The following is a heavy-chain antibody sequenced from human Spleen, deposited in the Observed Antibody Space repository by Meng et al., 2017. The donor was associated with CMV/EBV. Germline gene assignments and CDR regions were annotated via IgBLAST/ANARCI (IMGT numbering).Heavy chain of an antibody. CDR1: GFTFDDYA. CDR2: ISWNSGSI. CDR3: ARDRDCSSTSCYRWFDP. Sequence: GGSLRLSCAASGFTFDDYAMHWVRQAPGKGLEWVSGISWNSGSIGYADSVKGRFTISRDNAKNSLYLQMNSLRAEDTAVYYCARDRDCSSTSCYRWFDPWGQGTLVTVSS. D-gene: IGHD2-2*01. J-gene: IGHJ5*02. V-gene: IGHV3-9*01.